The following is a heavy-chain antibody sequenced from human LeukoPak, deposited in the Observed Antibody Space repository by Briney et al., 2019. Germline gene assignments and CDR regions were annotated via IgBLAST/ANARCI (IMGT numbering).Heavy chain of an antibody. CDR3: ATAFPWGAPPFDS. V-gene: IGHV1-24*01. Sequence: ASVRVSCKVSGYTLTELSMHWVRQAPGKGLEWMGGFDPEDGETIYAQKFQGRVTMTEDTSTDTAYMELSSLRSEDTAVYYCATAFPWGAPPFDSWGRGTLVTVSS. J-gene: IGHJ4*02. CDR2: FDPEDGET. D-gene: IGHD1-26*01. CDR1: GYTLTELS.